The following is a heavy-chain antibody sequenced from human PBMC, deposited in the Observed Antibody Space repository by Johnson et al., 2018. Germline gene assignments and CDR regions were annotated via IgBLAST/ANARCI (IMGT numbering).Heavy chain of an antibody. Sequence: VQLVESGAEVKKPGESLKISCQGSGYSFNIYWVGWVRQMPGKGPEWMGIIYPGDSDTRYSPSFQGQVTIPADKSINTAYLQWNNPNAPDTAMYYCARLGAYDYYFDYWGQGTLVSVSS. D-gene: IGHD3-16*01. V-gene: IGHV5-51*01. CDR3: ARLGAYDYYFDY. J-gene: IGHJ4*02. CDR1: GYSFNIYW. CDR2: IYPGDSDT.